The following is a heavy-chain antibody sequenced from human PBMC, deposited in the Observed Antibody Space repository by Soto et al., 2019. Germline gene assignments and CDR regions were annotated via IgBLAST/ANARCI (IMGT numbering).Heavy chain of an antibody. Sequence: SETLSLTCTVSDGSITDSYWTWIRQPPGKALEWIGYGYYSGSIHYNPSPKTRVAISVDTSENQFSLRLTSVTAADTAVYYCARAFAGFGAYWYFDLWGRGTLVTVSS. D-gene: IGHD3-16*01. CDR3: ARAFAGFGAYWYFDL. CDR2: GYYSGSI. J-gene: IGHJ2*01. V-gene: IGHV4-59*01. CDR1: DGSITDSY.